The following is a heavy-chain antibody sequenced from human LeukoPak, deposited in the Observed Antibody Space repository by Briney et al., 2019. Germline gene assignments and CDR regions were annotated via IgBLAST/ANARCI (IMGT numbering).Heavy chain of an antibody. V-gene: IGHV4-31*03. CDR1: GGSISSGGYY. CDR3: ARAGISPDPIFDY. Sequence: ASETLSLTCTVSGGSISSGGYYWSWIRQHPGKGLEWIGYIYYSGSTYYNPSLKSRVAISVDTSKNQFSLKLSSVTAADTAVYYCARAGISPDPIFDYWGQGTLVTVSS. CDR2: IYYSGST. J-gene: IGHJ4*02. D-gene: IGHD2-15*01.